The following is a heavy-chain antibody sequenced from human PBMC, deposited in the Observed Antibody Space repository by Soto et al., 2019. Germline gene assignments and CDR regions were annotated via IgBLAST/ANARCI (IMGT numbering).Heavy chain of an antibody. CDR1: GYTFTGYY. CDR2: INPNSGGT. D-gene: IGHD3-9*01. CDR3: ARGGVSRVRYFDWFQLGNLDY. V-gene: IGHV1-2*04. J-gene: IGHJ4*02. Sequence: GASVKVSCKASGYTFTGYYMHWVRQAPGQGLEWMGWINPNSGGTNYAQKFQGWVTMTRDTSISTAYMELSRLRSDDTAVYYCARGGVSRVRYFDWFQLGNLDYWGQGTLVTVSS.